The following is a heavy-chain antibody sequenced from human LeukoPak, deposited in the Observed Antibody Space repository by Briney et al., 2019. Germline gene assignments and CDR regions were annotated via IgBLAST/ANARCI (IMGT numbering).Heavy chain of an antibody. J-gene: IGHJ5*02. CDR1: GFTFSSYS. D-gene: IGHD3-10*01. V-gene: IGHV3-48*01. CDR2: ISSASNTI. CDR3: ARDGWFGDYNWFDP. Sequence: QPGGSLRLSCAASGFTFSSYSMNWVRQAPGKGLEWVSYISSASNTIYYADSVKGRFTISRDNAKNSLYLQMNSLRAEDTAMYYCARDGWFGDYNWFDPWGQGTLATVSS.